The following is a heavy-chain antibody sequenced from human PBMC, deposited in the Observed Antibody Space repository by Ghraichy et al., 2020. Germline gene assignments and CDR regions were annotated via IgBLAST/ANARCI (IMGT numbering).Heavy chain of an antibody. J-gene: IGHJ4*02. Sequence: SETLSLTCTVSGGSISSGSYYWSWIRQPAGKGLEWIGRIYTSGSTNYNPSLKSRVTISVDTSKNQFSLKLSSVTAADTAVYYCARVQQLVQIDYWGQGTLVTVSS. CDR3: ARVQQLVQIDY. D-gene: IGHD6-13*01. V-gene: IGHV4-61*02. CDR1: GGSISSGSYY. CDR2: IYTSGST.